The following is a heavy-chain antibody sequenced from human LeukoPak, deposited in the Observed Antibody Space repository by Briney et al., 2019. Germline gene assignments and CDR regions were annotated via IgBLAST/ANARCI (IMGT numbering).Heavy chain of an antibody. V-gene: IGHV4-34*01. J-gene: IGHJ5*02. D-gene: IGHD6-13*01. Sequence: SETLSLTCAVYGGSFSGYYWSWIRQPPGKRLEWIGEINHSGSTNYNPSLKSRVTISIDTSKNQFSLKLISVTAADTAVYYCARGVMAAAMVFDPWGQGTLVTVSS. CDR1: GGSFSGYY. CDR2: INHSGST. CDR3: ARGVMAAAMVFDP.